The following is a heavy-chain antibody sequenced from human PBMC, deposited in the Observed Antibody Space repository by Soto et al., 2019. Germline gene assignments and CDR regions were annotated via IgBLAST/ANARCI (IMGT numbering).Heavy chain of an antibody. D-gene: IGHD2-15*01. CDR1: GSTSDEYA. Sequence: GGSLRLSCAVSGSTSDEYAMHWLRQAPGKGLEWVSGIFLESDRTGYADSVKGRFTTSRDKAKNSLYLQMNSLRPEDTALYYCGKDEKAGGLDFWGQGTLVTVPQ. CDR3: GKDEKAGGLDF. J-gene: IGHJ4*02. V-gene: IGHV3-9*02. CDR2: IFLESDRT.